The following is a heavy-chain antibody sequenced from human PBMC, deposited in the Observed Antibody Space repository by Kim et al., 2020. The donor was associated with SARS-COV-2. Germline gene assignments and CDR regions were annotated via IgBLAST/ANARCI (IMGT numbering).Heavy chain of an antibody. CDR1: GYGFTSYW. J-gene: IGHJ4*02. V-gene: IGHV5-51*01. Sequence: GESLKISCKGSGYGFTSYWIGWVRQMPGKGLEWMGIIYPGDSDTRYSPSFQGQVTISADKSISTAYLQWSSLKASDTAMYYCARLVYCSSTSCFRPDYYFDYWGQGTLVTVSS. CDR2: IYPGDSDT. D-gene: IGHD2-2*01. CDR3: ARLVYCSSTSCFRPDYYFDY.